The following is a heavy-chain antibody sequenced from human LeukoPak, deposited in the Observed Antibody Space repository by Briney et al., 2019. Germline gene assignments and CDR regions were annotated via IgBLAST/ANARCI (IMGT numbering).Heavy chain of an antibody. CDR3: AKDGGLWVSAHWGDS. V-gene: IGHV3-23*01. CDR1: GFTFSSCT. D-gene: IGHD7-27*01. Sequence: GGSLRLSCAASGFTFSSCTMSWVRQAPGKGLEWVSTITTCDGNTYYADSVKGRFTVSRDNSKNTLFLQMNSLRAEDTAVYYCAKDGGLWVSAHWGDSWGRGTLVTASS. J-gene: IGHJ4*02. CDR2: ITTCDGNT.